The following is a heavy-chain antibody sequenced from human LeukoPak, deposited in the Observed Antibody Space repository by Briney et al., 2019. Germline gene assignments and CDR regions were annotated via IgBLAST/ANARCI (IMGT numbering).Heavy chain of an antibody. Sequence: PSETLSLTCAVSGDSISSGGYSWSCIRQPPGKGLEWIGYIYHSGSTYYNPSLKSRVTISVDRSKNQFSLRLSSVTAADTAVYYCARAPYGDYVGLDYWGQGTLVTVSS. CDR3: ARAPYGDYVGLDY. D-gene: IGHD4-17*01. V-gene: IGHV4-30-2*01. CDR1: GDSISSGGYS. CDR2: IYHSGST. J-gene: IGHJ4*02.